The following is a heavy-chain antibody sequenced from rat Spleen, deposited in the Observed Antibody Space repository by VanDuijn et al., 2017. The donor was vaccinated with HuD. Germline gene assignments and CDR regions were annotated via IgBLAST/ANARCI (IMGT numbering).Heavy chain of an antibody. CDR2: ISYDGGNY. V-gene: IGHV5S13*01. CDR1: GFTFSKYG. D-gene: IGHD1-4*01. CDR3: ARPGITSYVMHA. Sequence: EVQLVESGGGLVQPGRSLTLSCAASGFTFSKYGMTWVRQAPQKGLEWVAYISYDGGNYYYRDSVKGRFTISRDNANSTLYLQMDSLRSEDTATYFCARPGITSYVMHAWGQGVSVTVSS. J-gene: IGHJ4*01.